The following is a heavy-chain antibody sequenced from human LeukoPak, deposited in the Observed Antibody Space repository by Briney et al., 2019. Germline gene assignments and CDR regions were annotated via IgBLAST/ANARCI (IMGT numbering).Heavy chain of an antibody. Sequence: PSETLSLTCTVSGGSISSGGYYWSWIRQRPGQGLEWIGYIYYSGSTYYNPSLKSRVTISVDTSKNQFSLKLSSVTAADTAVYYCARTAVAGLFDYWGQGTLVTVSS. V-gene: IGHV4-31*03. CDR1: GGSISSGGYY. CDR3: ARTAVAGLFDY. J-gene: IGHJ4*02. CDR2: IYYSGST. D-gene: IGHD6-19*01.